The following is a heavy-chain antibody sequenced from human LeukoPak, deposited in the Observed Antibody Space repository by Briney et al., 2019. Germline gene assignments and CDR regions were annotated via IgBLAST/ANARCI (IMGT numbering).Heavy chain of an antibody. J-gene: IGHJ4*02. D-gene: IGHD4-17*01. V-gene: IGHV3-7*03. CDR2: INEGGSGK. Sequence: PGGSLRLSCAASGFVFSSYWMTWVRQAPGKGLEWVASINEGGSGKYYVDSVKGRFTLSRDNAQKSLYLEMHSLRAEDTAVYYCARAVTSTEGYWGQGTLVTVSS. CDR3: ARAVTSTEGY. CDR1: GFVFSSYW.